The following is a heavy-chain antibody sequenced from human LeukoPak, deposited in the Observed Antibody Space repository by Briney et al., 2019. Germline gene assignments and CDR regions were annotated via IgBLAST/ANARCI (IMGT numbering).Heavy chain of an antibody. J-gene: IGHJ4*02. CDR2: ISGSGGST. CDR3: AKHRPLSGSYYFDY. CDR1: GFTFSSCT. V-gene: IGHV3-23*01. Sequence: PGGSLRLSCAASGFTFSSCTMGWVRQPPGKGLEWVSAISGSGGSTYYADSVKGRFTISRDNSKNTLYLQMNSLRAEDTAVYYCAKHRPLSGSYYFDYWGQGTLVTVSS. D-gene: IGHD1-26*01.